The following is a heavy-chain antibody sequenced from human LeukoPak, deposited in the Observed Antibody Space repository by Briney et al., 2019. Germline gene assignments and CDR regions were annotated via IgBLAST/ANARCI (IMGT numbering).Heavy chain of an antibody. Sequence: GGSLRLSCAASGFTFSSYEMNWVRQAPGKGLEWVSYISGSGSAIYYADSVKGRFTISRDNAKNSLYLQMNSLRAEDTAVYYCAREMGGYPFDYWGQGIQVTVSS. CDR3: AREMGGYPFDY. V-gene: IGHV3-48*03. D-gene: IGHD5-12*01. J-gene: IGHJ4*02. CDR2: ISGSGSAI. CDR1: GFTFSSYE.